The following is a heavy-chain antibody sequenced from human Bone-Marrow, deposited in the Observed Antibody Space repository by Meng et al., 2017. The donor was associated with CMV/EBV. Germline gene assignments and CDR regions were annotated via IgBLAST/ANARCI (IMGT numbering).Heavy chain of an antibody. CDR1: GFTFSSYW. D-gene: IGHD5-12*01. V-gene: IGHV3-48*04. Sequence: GESLKISCAASGFTFSSYWMTWVRQAPGKGLEWVSYISGSSSTIYYADSVKDRFTISRDNAKNSLYLQMNSLRAEDTAVYYCVLGGATTPFDYWGQGTLVTVSS. CDR2: ISGSSSTI. J-gene: IGHJ4*02. CDR3: VLGGATTPFDY.